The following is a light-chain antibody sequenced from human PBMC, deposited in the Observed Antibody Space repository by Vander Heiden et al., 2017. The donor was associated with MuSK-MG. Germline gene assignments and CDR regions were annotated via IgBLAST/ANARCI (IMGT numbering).Light chain of an antibody. CDR3: AAWDDSLSGGDVV. CDR1: SSNIGSNY. V-gene: IGLV1-47*01. Sequence: HSVLTQPPSASWTPGQRVTLSCSGSSSNIGSNYVYWYQQLPGTAPKLLIYRNNQRPSGVPDRFSGSKSGTSASLAISGLRSEDEADYYCAAWDDSLSGGDVVFGGGTKLTVL. CDR2: RNN. J-gene: IGLJ2*01.